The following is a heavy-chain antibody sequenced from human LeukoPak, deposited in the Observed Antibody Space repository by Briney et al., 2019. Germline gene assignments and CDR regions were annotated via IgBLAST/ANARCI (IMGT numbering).Heavy chain of an antibody. D-gene: IGHD3-22*01. J-gene: IGHJ4*02. Sequence: QSGGSLRLSCAASGFTFSSYAMSWVRQAPGKGPEWVSAISGSGGSTYSADSVKGRFTISRDNSKNTLYLQMNSLRAEDTAVYYCAKRGYYYDSSGYYYFDYWGQGTLVTVSS. CDR1: GFTFSSYA. CDR2: ISGSGGST. V-gene: IGHV3-23*01. CDR3: AKRGYYYDSSGYYYFDY.